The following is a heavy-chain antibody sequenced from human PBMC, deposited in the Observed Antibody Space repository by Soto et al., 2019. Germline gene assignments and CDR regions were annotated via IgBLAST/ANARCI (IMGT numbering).Heavy chain of an antibody. CDR2: IYNDGTYA. D-gene: IGHD6-13*01. J-gene: IGHJ4*02. Sequence: GGSLRLSCAGSGFAFNMYCMHWVLQVPGKGPVWVARIYNDGTYADYADSVKGRFTISRDNAKDTLYLQMNDLRAEDSALYHCTRGPRATSAGTSAHWGQGTLVTVSS. V-gene: IGHV3-74*01. CDR1: GFAFNMYC. CDR3: TRGPRATSAGTSAH.